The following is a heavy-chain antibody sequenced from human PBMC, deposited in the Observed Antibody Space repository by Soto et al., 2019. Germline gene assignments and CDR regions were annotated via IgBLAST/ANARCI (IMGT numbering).Heavy chain of an antibody. J-gene: IGHJ4*02. CDR2: IYYSGST. CDR1: GGSISSSSYY. D-gene: IGHD6-19*01. Sequence: QLQLQESGPGLVKPSETLSLTCTVSGGSISSSSYYWGWIRQPPGKGLEWIGSIYYSGSTYYNPSLKSRVTISVDTSKNQFSLKLSSVTAADTAVYYCARLSSGWYRQFDYWGQGTLVTVSS. CDR3: ARLSSGWYRQFDY. V-gene: IGHV4-39*01.